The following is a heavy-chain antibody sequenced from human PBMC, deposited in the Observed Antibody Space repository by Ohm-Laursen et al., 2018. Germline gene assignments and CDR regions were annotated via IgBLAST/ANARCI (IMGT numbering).Heavy chain of an antibody. Sequence: SLRLSCAASGFTFSSYGMHWVRQAPGKGLEWVAVISYDGSNKYYADSVKGRFTISRDNSKNTLYLQMNSLRAEDTAVYYCAKDQARGYSGYDSYYYYYGMDVWGQGTTVTVSS. CDR3: AKDQARGYSGYDSYYYYYGMDV. D-gene: IGHD5-12*01. CDR2: ISYDGSNK. CDR1: GFTFSSYG. J-gene: IGHJ6*02. V-gene: IGHV3-30*18.